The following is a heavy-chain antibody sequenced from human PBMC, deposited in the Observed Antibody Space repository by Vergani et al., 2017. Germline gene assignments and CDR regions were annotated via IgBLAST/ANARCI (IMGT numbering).Heavy chain of an antibody. V-gene: IGHV1-69*18. CDR1: GGTFSSYA. D-gene: IGHD5-18*01. Sequence: QVQLVQSGAEVKKPGSSVKVSCKASGGTFSSYAISWVRQAPGQGLEWMGRMNPNSGNTGYAQKFQGRVTITADESTSTAYMELSSLRSEDTAVYYCARGRVDTAMVYWGQGTLVTVSS. CDR2: MNPNSGNT. J-gene: IGHJ4*02. CDR3: ARGRVDTAMVY.